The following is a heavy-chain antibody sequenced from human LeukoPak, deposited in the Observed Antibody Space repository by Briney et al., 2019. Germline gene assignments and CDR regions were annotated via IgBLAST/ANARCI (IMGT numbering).Heavy chain of an antibody. D-gene: IGHD4-23*01. V-gene: IGHV4-39*07. CDR3: ARPDYGGDDAFDI. J-gene: IGHJ3*02. Sequence: SETLSLTCTVSGGSISSSSYYWGWIRQPPGKGLEWIGSIYYSGSTYYNPSLKSRVTISVDTSKNQFSLKLSSVTAADTAVYYCARPDYGGDDAFDIWGQGTMVTVSS. CDR1: GGSISSSSYY. CDR2: IYYSGST.